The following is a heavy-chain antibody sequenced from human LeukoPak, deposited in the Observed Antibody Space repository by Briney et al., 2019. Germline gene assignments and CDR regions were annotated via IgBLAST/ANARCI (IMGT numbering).Heavy chain of an antibody. V-gene: IGHV3-21*01. Sequence: PGGSLRLSCAASGFNFSSYAVSWVRQAPGKGREGVSCISSSSSYIDYADSVKGRLTISRDNAKNSLYLKMNSLRAEDTAVYYCASAHNWKYGSFDFWGQGTLVTVSS. CDR2: ISSSSSYI. CDR1: GFNFSSYA. D-gene: IGHD1-7*01. CDR3: ASAHNWKYGSFDF. J-gene: IGHJ4*02.